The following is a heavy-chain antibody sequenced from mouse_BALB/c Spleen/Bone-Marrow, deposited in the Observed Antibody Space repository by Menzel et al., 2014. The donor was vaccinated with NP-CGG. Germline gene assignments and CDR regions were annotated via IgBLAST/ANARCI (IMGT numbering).Heavy chain of an antibody. CDR2: ISSGSSTI. Sequence: EVKVIESGGGLVQPGGSRKLSCAASGFTFSRFGMHWVRQAPEKGLEWVAYISSGSSTIFSADTVKGRFTVSRDNPKNTLFLQMTSLRSEDTAMYYCTRGGNWDDFDYWGQGTTLTVSS. CDR1: GFTFSRFG. J-gene: IGHJ2*01. D-gene: IGHD4-1*01. CDR3: TRGGNWDDFDY. V-gene: IGHV5-17*02.